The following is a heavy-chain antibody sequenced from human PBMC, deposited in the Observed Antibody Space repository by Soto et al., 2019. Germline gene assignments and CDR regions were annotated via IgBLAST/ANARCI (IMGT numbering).Heavy chain of an antibody. Sequence: EMQLVESGGGSVQPGRSLRLSCAASGFSFDDYGMHWVRQGPGKGLEWVSGISWNSGDIYYADSVKGRFTISRDNAKKSLYLQMNSLRTEDTAFYYCAKDNDLDRDGPFDYWGQGILVTVSS. CDR1: GFSFDDYG. CDR2: ISWNSGDI. CDR3: AKDNDLDRDGPFDY. J-gene: IGHJ4*02. D-gene: IGHD2-2*03. V-gene: IGHV3-9*01.